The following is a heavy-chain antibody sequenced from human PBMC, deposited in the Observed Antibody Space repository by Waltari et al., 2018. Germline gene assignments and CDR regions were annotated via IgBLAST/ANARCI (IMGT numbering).Heavy chain of an antibody. D-gene: IGHD2-15*01. Sequence: QLQLQESGPGLVKPSGTLSLTCVVSGDPMSGNSWWSWGRQSPDKGLEWIGQVHRNGRTNYNPSLASRAIVSRDSSMNQFSLRILSATAADTAVYYCARDLGRGLFLDSWGQGTLVTVSP. J-gene: IGHJ4*02. V-gene: IGHV4-4*02. CDR3: ARDLGRGLFLDS. CDR1: GDPMSGNSW. CDR2: VHRNGRT.